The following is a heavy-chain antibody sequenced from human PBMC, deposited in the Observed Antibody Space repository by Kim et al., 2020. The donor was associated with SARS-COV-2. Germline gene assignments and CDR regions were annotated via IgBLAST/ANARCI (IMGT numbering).Heavy chain of an antibody. Sequence: GGSLRLSCTASGFTFGDYAMSWFRQAPGKGLEWVGFIRSKAYGGTTEYAASVKGRFTISRDDSKSIAYLQMNSLKTEDTAVYYCTSTIVVVPQPLDYWGQGTLVTVSS. J-gene: IGHJ4*02. CDR2: IRSKAYGGTT. CDR1: GFTFGDYA. V-gene: IGHV3-49*03. D-gene: IGHD2-2*01. CDR3: TSTIVVVPQPLDY.